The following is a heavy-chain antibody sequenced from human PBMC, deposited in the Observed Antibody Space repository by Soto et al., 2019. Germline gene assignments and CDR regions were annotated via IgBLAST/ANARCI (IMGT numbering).Heavy chain of an antibody. CDR3: AREVGIDYDILTGYSPGSY. D-gene: IGHD3-9*01. Sequence: EVQLVESGGGLVQPGGSLRLSCAASGFTVSSNYMSWVRQAPGKGLEWVSVIYSGGSTYYADSVKGRFTISRDNSENTLYLQMNSLRAEDTAVYYCAREVGIDYDILTGYSPGSYWGQGTLVTVSS. V-gene: IGHV3-66*01. CDR2: IYSGGST. J-gene: IGHJ4*02. CDR1: GFTVSSNY.